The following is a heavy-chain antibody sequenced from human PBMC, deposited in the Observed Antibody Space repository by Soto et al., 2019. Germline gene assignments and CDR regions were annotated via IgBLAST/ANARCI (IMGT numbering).Heavy chain of an antibody. CDR3: ARVSFGSRSYTSYYYSYGMDV. J-gene: IGHJ6*04. D-gene: IGHD3-10*01. Sequence: RQPPGKGLEGIGYIYYSGSTNYNPSLKSRVTISVDTSKNQFSLKLSSVPAADTAVYYCARVSFGSRSYTSYYYSYGMDVWGKAPTVTASP. CDR2: IYYSGST. V-gene: IGHV4-59*01.